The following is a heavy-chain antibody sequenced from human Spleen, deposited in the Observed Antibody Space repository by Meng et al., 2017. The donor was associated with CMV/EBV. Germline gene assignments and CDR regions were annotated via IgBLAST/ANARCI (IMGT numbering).Heavy chain of an antibody. D-gene: IGHD3-10*01. CDR3: ARRGRRQAEYFQL. Sequence: SETLSLTCTVSGGSISSYYWSWIRQPPGKGLQWIGYIYYSGSTNYNPSLKSRVTISVDTSKNQFSLKMSSVTAADTAVYYCARRGRRQAEYFQLWGQGTLVTVSS. CDR1: GGSISSYY. V-gene: IGHV4-59*01. J-gene: IGHJ1*01. CDR2: IYYSGST.